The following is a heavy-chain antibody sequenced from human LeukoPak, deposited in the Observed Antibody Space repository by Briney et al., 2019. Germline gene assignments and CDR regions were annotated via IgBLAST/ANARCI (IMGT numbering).Heavy chain of an antibody. D-gene: IGHD5-18*01. Sequence: GASVKVSCKASGYTFTSYYMHWVRQAPGQGLEWMGIINPSGGSTSYAQKFQGRVTMTRDTSTSTVYMELSSLRSEDTAVYYCARDPVGTAMAHYYYYYYMDVWGKGTTVTVSS. V-gene: IGHV1-46*01. CDR3: ARDPVGTAMAHYYYYYYMDV. J-gene: IGHJ6*03. CDR1: GYTFTSYY. CDR2: INPSGGST.